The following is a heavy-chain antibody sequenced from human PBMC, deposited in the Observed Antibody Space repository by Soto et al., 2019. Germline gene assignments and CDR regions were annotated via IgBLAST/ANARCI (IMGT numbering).Heavy chain of an antibody. CDR3: TRYLDF. V-gene: IGHV3-7*03. CDR1: GFTFSTSW. J-gene: IGHJ4*02. Sequence: GGSLRLSCAASGFTFSTSWMDWVRQTPGKGLEWVANINQDGSEKNYVDSVKGRFTISRDNAKNSQFLQMSSLTAEDSGLYYCTRYLDFWGQGTLVTVSS. CDR2: INQDGSEK.